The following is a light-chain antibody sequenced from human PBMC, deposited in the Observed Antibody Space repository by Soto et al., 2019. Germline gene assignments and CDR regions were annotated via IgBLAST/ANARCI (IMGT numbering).Light chain of an antibody. CDR1: QSISSY. V-gene: IGKV1-39*01. Sequence: DIQMTQSPSSLSASVGDRVTITCRASQSISSYLNWYQQKPGKAPKLLIYAASSLQSGVPSRFSGSGSGTDFTLTISSLQPEDFSTYYCQQRYSTPFTFGHGTRLEMK. CDR2: AAS. J-gene: IGKJ5*01. CDR3: QQRYSTPFT.